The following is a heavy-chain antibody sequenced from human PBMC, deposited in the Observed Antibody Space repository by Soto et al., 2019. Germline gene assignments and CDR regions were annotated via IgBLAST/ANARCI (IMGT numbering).Heavy chain of an antibody. Sequence: GESLKISCKGSGYSFTSYWIGWVRQMPGKGLEWMGIIYPGDSDTRYSPSFQGQVTISADKSISTAYLQWSSLKASDTAMHYCATYYDFWSGYSRDYYYYGMDVWGQGTTVTVSS. CDR3: ATYYDFWSGYSRDYYYYGMDV. CDR1: GYSFTSYW. D-gene: IGHD3-3*01. CDR2: IYPGDSDT. V-gene: IGHV5-51*01. J-gene: IGHJ6*02.